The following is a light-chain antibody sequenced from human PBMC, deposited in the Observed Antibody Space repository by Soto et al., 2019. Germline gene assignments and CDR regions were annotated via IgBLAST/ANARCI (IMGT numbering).Light chain of an antibody. CDR1: SGYSSYA. CDR3: QTWVTGIQV. CDR2: LNSDGSH. V-gene: IGLV4-69*01. J-gene: IGLJ3*02. Sequence: QPVLTQSPSASASLGASVKLTCTLSSGYSSYAIAWHQQQPEKGPRYLMKLNSDGSHSKGDGIPDRFSGSSSGAERYLTISSLQSEDEADYYCQTWVTGIQVFGGGTKLTVL.